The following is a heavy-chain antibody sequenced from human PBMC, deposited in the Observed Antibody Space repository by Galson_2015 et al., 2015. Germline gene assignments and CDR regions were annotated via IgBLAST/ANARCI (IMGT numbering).Heavy chain of an antibody. D-gene: IGHD3-3*01. CDR3: AKDTTDFRMVAGPFDH. Sequence: SLRLSCAASGFTFTSYAMSWVRQAPGKGLEWVSAIRSSGTNTYYADSVKGRFTISRDNSKNTLYLQMNSLRAEDTAVYYCAKDTTDFRMVAGPFDHWGQGTLVTVSS. J-gene: IGHJ5*02. CDR2: IRSSGTNT. V-gene: IGHV3-23*01. CDR1: GFTFTSYA.